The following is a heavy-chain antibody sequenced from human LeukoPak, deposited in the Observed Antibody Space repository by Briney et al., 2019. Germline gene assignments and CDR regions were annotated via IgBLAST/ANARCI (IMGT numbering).Heavy chain of an antibody. D-gene: IGHD3-10*01. J-gene: IGHJ4*02. Sequence: QSGGSLRLSCAASGFTFSSYWMSWVRQAPGKGLEWVAFIRYDGSNKYYADSVKGRFTISRDNSKNTLYLQMNSLRAEDTAVYYCAKGTTMVRGVNLLFDYWGQGTLVTVSS. CDR3: AKGTTMVRGVNLLFDY. V-gene: IGHV3-30*02. CDR2: IRYDGSNK. CDR1: GFTFSSYW.